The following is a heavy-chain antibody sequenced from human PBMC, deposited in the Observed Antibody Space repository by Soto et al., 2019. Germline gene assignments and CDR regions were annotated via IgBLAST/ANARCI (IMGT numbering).Heavy chain of an antibody. J-gene: IGHJ4*02. V-gene: IGHV4-39*01. Sequence: QLQLQESGPGLVKPSETLSLTCTVSGGSISSSSYYWGWIRQPPGKGLEWIGSIYYSGSTYYNPSLKSRVTISVDTSKNQFSLKLSSVTAADTAVYYCASFGFEYEGYFDYWGQGTLVTVSS. D-gene: IGHD3-10*01. CDR1: GGSISSSSYY. CDR2: IYYSGST. CDR3: ASFGFEYEGYFDY.